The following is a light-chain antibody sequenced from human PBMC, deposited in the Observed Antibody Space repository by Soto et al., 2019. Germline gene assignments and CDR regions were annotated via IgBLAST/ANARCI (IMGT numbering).Light chain of an antibody. CDR1: QTIDTY. CDR3: QQSYSSPGT. V-gene: IGKV1-39*01. CDR2: GAS. Sequence: IQMTQSPSSLSASVGDRVTITCRASQTIDTYLNWYQHIPGRAPKLLIYGASSLQSGVPTRFSGSGGGTYFTLTISSLQHEDFATYYCQQSYSSPGTFGRGTRVE. J-gene: IGKJ1*01.